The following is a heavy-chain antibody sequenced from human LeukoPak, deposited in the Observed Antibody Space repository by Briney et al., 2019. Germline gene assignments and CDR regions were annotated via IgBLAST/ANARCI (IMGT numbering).Heavy chain of an antibody. V-gene: IGHV3-7*03. CDR1: GFTLRKYW. CDR2: IKFVEIEK. J-gene: IGHJ4*02. CDR3: ARARYCTAGACYFDY. D-gene: IGHD2-8*02. Sequence: GSLRLSRAASGFTLRKYWMTSVPQAPEKGPERVAHIKFVEIEKYYVDSVKGRFTISRDNAKSSLSLQMNSLRVEDTAVYYCARARYCTAGACYFDYWGQGTLVTVSS.